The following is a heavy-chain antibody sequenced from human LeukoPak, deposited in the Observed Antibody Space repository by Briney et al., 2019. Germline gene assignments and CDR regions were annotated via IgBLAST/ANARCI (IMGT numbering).Heavy chain of an antibody. D-gene: IGHD3-22*01. CDR1: GRSITSYY. J-gene: IGHJ3*02. CDR2: IYYSGST. CDR3: ARGGGYFLIDAFDI. V-gene: IGHV4-59*01. Sequence: SETLSPTCTVSGRSITSYYWSWIRQPPGKGLEWIGSIYYSGSTNYNPSLKSRVTISVDTPKNQFSLKLSSVTAADTAVYYCARGGGYFLIDAFDIWGLGTMVTVSS.